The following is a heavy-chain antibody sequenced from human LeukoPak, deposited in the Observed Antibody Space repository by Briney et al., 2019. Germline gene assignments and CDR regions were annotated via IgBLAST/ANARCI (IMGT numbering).Heavy chain of an antibody. CDR3: ARDGPGYSYGYHYYYGMDV. D-gene: IGHD5-18*01. J-gene: IGHJ6*02. Sequence: PGGSLRLSCAASGFPFSSYSMNWVRQAPGKGLEWVSSISSSSSYIYYVDSVKGRFTISRDNAKNSLYLQMNSLRAEDTAVYYCARDGPGYSYGYHYYYGMDVWGQGTTVTVSS. CDR2: ISSSSSYI. CDR1: GFPFSSYS. V-gene: IGHV3-21*01.